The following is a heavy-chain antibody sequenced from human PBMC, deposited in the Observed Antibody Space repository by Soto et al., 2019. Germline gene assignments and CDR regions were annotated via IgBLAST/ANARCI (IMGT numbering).Heavy chain of an antibody. D-gene: IGHD2-2*01. V-gene: IGHV3-30*18. CDR2: KSYDRSNK. J-gene: IGHJ4*02. CDR1: GFTFSSYG. CDR3: AKYRSLYCSSTSCPADY. Sequence: QVQLVESGGGVVQPGRSLRLSCAASGFTFSSYGMHWVRQAPGKGLEWVAVKSYDRSNKYYADSVKGRFTISRDNSKNTLYLQMNSLRAEDTAVYYCAKYRSLYCSSTSCPADYWGQGTLVTVSS.